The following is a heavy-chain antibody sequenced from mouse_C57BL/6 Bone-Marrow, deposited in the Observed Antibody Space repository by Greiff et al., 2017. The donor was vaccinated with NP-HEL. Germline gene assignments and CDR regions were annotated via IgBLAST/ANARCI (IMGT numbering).Heavy chain of an antibody. CDR2: ISGGGGNT. Sequence: EVQGVESGGGLVKPGGSLKLSCAASGFTFSSYTMSWVRQTPEKRLEWVATISGGGGNTYYPDSVKGRFTISRDNAKNTLYLQMSSLRSEDTALYYCARHGSSFDYWGQGTTLTVSS. CDR3: ARHGSSFDY. V-gene: IGHV5-9*01. CDR1: GFTFSSYT. J-gene: IGHJ2*01. D-gene: IGHD1-1*01.